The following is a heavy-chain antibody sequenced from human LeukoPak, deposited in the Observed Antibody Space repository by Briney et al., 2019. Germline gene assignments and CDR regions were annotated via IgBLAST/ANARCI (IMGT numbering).Heavy chain of an antibody. V-gene: IGHV3-23*01. CDR2: MSGSDGST. Sequence: SGGSLRLSCAASGFTFSSYAMNWVRQAPGKGLEWVSSMSGSDGSTYYADFAKGRFTISRDNSKNTLHLQMNSLRAEDTAVYYCAKSLGVGGYTRYKGFDQWGQGTLVTVSS. J-gene: IGHJ4*02. D-gene: IGHD5-24*01. CDR3: AKSLGVGGYTRYKGFDQ. CDR1: GFTFSSYA.